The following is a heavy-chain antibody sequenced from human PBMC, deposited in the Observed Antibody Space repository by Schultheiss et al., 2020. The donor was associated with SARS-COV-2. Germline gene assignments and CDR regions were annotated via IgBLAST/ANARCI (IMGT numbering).Heavy chain of an antibody. CDR1: GFTFSSYD. V-gene: IGHV3-13*05. D-gene: IGHD5-18*01. Sequence: GGSLRLSCAASGFTFSSYDMHWVRQATGKGLEWVSVIGTAGDPYYPGSVKGRLTISRENAKNSLYLQMNSLRAGDTAVYYCARTHRAPLQLLDYWGQGTLVTVSS. J-gene: IGHJ4*02. CDR3: ARTHRAPLQLLDY. CDR2: IGTAGDP.